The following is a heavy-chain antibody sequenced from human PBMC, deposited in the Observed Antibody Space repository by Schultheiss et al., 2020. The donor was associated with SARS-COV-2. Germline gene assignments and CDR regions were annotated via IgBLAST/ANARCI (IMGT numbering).Heavy chain of an antibody. J-gene: IGHJ5*02. CDR3: ARESDVQSDP. CDR1: GFTFSSYA. Sequence: GGSLRLSCAASGFTFSSYAMHWVRQAPGKGLEWVAVISYDGSNKYYADSVKGRFTISRDNSKNTLYLQMNSLRAEDTAVYYCARESDVQSDPWGQGTLVTVSS. D-gene: IGHD4-11*01. V-gene: IGHV3-30-3*01. CDR2: ISYDGSNK.